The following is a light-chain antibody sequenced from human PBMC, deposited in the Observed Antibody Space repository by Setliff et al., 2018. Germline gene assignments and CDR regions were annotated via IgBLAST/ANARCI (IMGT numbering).Light chain of an antibody. V-gene: IGLV2-14*03. CDR3: VTWDSSLSVGL. Sequence: QSALTQAASVSGSPGQSITISCTGTSSDIGVYNYVSWYQQHPGKAPKLMIYDVSRRPSGVSNRFSGSKSGNTASLTISGLQPEDEADYYCVTWDSSLSVGLFGGGTK. J-gene: IGLJ2*01. CDR2: DVS. CDR1: SSDIGVYNY.